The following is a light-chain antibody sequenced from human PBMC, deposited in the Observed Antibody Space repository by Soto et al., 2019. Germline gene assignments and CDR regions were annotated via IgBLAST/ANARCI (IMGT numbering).Light chain of an antibody. CDR3: HQYTDWPLT. Sequence: EIVLTQSPGTLSLSPGERATLSCRASQTVTNNYLAWYQQKPGQAPRLLFFGASIRDTGIPDRFRGSGSGTDFTLTISSLESQDSAVYYCHQYTDWPLTFGQGTKVDIK. CDR2: GAS. J-gene: IGKJ1*01. V-gene: IGKV3-20*01. CDR1: QTVTNNY.